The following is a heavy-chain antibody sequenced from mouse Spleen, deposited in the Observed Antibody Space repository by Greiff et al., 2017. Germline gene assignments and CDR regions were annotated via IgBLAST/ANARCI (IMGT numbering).Heavy chain of an antibody. CDR1: GFTFSDYY. V-gene: IGHV5-16*01. CDR3: ARGDDYYGSGFDY. D-gene: IGHD1-1*01. Sequence: EVKLMESEGGLVQPGSSMKLSCTASGFTFSDYYMAWVRQVPEKGLEWVANINYDGSSTYYLDSLKSRFIISRDNAKNILYLQMSSLKSEDTATYYCARGDDYYGSGFDYWGQGTTLTVSS. CDR2: INYDGSST. J-gene: IGHJ2*01.